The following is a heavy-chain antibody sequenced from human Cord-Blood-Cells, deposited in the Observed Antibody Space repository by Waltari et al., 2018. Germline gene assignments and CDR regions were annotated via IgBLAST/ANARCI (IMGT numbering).Heavy chain of an antibody. J-gene: IGHJ4*02. Sequence: EVQLVESGGGLVQPGGSLRLSCAAAGFTFSSYWMSWVRQAPGKGLEWVANIKQDGSEKYYVDSVKGRFTISRDNAKNSLYLQMNSLRAEDTAVYYCASYGSGSYYFDYWGQGTLVTVSS. CDR2: IKQDGSEK. CDR1: GFTFSSYW. D-gene: IGHD3-10*01. V-gene: IGHV3-7*01. CDR3: ASYGSGSYYFDY.